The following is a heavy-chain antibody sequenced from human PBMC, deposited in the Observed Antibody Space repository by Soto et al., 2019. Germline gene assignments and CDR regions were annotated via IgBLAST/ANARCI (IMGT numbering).Heavy chain of an antibody. Sequence: EVQLLESGGGLVQPGGSLRLSCAASGFTFSSYAMSWVRQAPGKGLEWVSTINGGDGSTYYGDPVKGRFTISRDDSKDTLYLQMNSLRAEDTAVYYCAKTRLMTTVGRCFDYWGQGTLVTVSS. CDR1: GFTFSSYA. CDR3: AKTRLMTTVGRCFDY. J-gene: IGHJ4*02. CDR2: INGGDGST. V-gene: IGHV3-23*01. D-gene: IGHD3-16*01.